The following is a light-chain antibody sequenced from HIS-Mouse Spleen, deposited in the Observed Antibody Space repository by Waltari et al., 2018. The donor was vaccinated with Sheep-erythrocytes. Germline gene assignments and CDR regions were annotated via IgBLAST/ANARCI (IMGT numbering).Light chain of an antibody. CDR2: DVS. V-gene: IGLV2-11*01. J-gene: IGLJ1*01. CDR1: SSDVGGYNY. CDR3: CSYAGSYNHV. Sequence: QSALTQPRSVSGSPGQSVTISCTGTSSDVGGYNYVSWYQQHPGKAPKLMIYDVSKRPSGVPDPFFGSKAGNTASLTISALQAEDEADYDCCSYAGSYNHVFATGTKVTVL.